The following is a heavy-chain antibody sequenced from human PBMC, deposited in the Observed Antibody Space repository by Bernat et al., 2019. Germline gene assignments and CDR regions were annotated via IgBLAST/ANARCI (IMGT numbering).Heavy chain of an antibody. V-gene: IGHV3-33*06. D-gene: IGHD1-26*01. CDR1: GFTFSSYG. CDR3: AKGGGSYHRDFDY. Sequence: QVQLVESGGGVVQPGRSLRLSCAASGFTFSSYGMHWVRQAPGKGLEWVALIWSDGNNKYYADSVKGRFTISRDNSKNTLYVKMNSLRAEDTAVYYCAKGGGSYHRDFDYWGQGTLVTVSS. CDR2: IWSDGNNK. J-gene: IGHJ4*02.